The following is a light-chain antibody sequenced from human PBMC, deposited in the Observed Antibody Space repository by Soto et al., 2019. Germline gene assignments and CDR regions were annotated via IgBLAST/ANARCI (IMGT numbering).Light chain of an antibody. CDR1: QSISDW. CDR2: EAT. V-gene: IGKV1-5*01. CDR3: QQYESFSQT. J-gene: IGKJ2*01. Sequence: DVQLIQSPSTLSASVGESVTITCRVSQSISDWVAWYQQKPGKAPKLLIYEATSSESGVPSRFSGSGSGTEFTLTISSLQPDDFATYYCQQYESFSQTFGQGTKV.